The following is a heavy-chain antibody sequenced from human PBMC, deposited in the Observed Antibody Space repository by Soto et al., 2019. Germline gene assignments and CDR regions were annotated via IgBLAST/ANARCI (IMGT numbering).Heavy chain of an antibody. Sequence: SDTLALTCTVSGCSISGYYWSWIRQPPGKGLEWIGYMYNTGSTVYNPSFKSRVTISVDTSKNQFSLKLNSVTAADTAVYYWARDLWGYCGTDCYPLDVWGQGTTVT. CDR3: ARDLWGYCGTDCYPLDV. D-gene: IGHD2-21*02. CDR1: GCSISGYY. J-gene: IGHJ6*02. CDR2: MYNTGST. V-gene: IGHV4-59*01.